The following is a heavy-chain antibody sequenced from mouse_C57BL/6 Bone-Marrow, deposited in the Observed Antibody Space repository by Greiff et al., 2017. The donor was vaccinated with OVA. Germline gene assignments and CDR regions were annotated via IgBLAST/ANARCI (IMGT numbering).Heavy chain of an antibody. V-gene: IGHV1-69*01. CDR1: GYTFTSYW. J-gene: IGHJ2*01. Sequence: QVQLQQPGAELVMPGASVKLSCKASGYTFTSYWMHWVKQRPGQGLEWIGEIDPSDSYTNYNQKFKGKSTLTVDKSSSTAYMQLSSLTSEDSAVYDGARRDGSGGDFDYWGQGTTLTVSS. CDR3: ARRDGSGGDFDY. CDR2: IDPSDSYT. D-gene: IGHD1-1*01.